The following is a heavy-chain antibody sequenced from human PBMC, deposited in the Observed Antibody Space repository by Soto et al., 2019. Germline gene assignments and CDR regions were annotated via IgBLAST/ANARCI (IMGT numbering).Heavy chain of an antibody. CDR2: ISSKANSDTT. J-gene: IGHJ4*02. Sequence: PGGSLRLSCVASGFTFSGSTMHWVRQASGKGLEWVGRISSKANSDTTAYADSVKGRFTISRDNSKNTLYLQMNSLRAEDTAVYYCARDGYCSGGSCYSVPVFDYWGQGTLVTVSS. V-gene: IGHV3-73*01. CDR3: ARDGYCSGGSCYSVPVFDY. D-gene: IGHD2-15*01. CDR1: GFTFSGST.